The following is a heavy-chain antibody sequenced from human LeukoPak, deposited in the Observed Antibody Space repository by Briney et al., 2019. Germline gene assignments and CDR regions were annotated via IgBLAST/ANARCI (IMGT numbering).Heavy chain of an antibody. V-gene: IGHV3-7*01. D-gene: IGHD3-16*02. CDR1: GLTFSGQW. J-gene: IGHJ4*02. CDR2: IKDNGSGQ. CDR3: ARVIASGVDY. Sequence: GGSLRLSCVASGLTFSGQWMSWVRQAPGKGLEWVASIKDNGSGQFYVDSVKGRFTISRDNSKNTLYLQMNSLRAEDTAVYYCARVIASGVDYWGQGTLVTVSS.